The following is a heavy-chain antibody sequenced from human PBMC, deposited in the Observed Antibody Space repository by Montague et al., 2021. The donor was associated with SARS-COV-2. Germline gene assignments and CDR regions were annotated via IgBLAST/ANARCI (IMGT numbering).Heavy chain of an antibody. Sequence: SETLSLTCTVPGGSISSYYWSWIRQPPGKGLEWIGYIYYSGSTNYNPSLKSRVTISVDTSKNQFSLELSSVTAADTAVYYCARAGQQLARYYYYGMDVWGQGTTVTVSS. CDR1: GGSISSYY. D-gene: IGHD6-13*01. CDR3: ARAGQQLARYYYYGMDV. CDR2: IYYSGST. J-gene: IGHJ6*02. V-gene: IGHV4-59*01.